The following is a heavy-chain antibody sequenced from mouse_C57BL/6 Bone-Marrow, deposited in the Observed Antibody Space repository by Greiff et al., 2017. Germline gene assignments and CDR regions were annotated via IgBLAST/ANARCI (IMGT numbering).Heavy chain of an antibody. CDR2: INPNNGGT. J-gene: IGHJ3*01. V-gene: IGHV1-22*01. Sequence: EVQLQESGPELVKPGASVKMSCKASGYTFTDYNMHWVKQSHGKSLEWIGYINPNNGGTSYNQKFKGKATLTVNKSSSTAYMELRSLTSEDSAVYYCARSDYYGSSRAYWGQGTLVTVSA. D-gene: IGHD1-1*01. CDR3: ARSDYYGSSRAY. CDR1: GYTFTDYN.